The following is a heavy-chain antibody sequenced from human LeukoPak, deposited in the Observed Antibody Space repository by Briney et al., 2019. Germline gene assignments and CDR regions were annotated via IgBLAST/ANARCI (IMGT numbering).Heavy chain of an antibody. J-gene: IGHJ3*02. CDR2: IIPIFGTA. D-gene: IGHD1-1*01. CDR1: GGTFSSYA. CDR3: ATGSGTTGTTQDAFDI. V-gene: IGHV1-69*13. Sequence: SVKVSCKASGGTFSSYAIIWVRQAPGQGLEWMGGIIPIFGTANYAQKFQGRVTITADESTSTAYMELSSLRSEDTAVYYCATGSGTTGTTQDAFDIWGQGTMVTVSS.